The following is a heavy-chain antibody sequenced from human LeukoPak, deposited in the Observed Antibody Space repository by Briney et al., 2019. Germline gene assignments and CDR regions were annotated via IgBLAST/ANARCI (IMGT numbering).Heavy chain of an antibody. Sequence: GGSLRLSCVASGFTFRDYTMNWVRQAPGKGLEWVSAISKSSTYIEYADSVKGRFTVSRDNAKNSLFLQMNSLRVEDTAVYYCAREVVIVVEPAANTIDYWGQGTRVTVSS. CDR3: AREVVIVVEPAANTIDY. CDR1: GFTFRDYT. D-gene: IGHD2-2*01. V-gene: IGHV3-21*01. CDR2: ISKSSTYI. J-gene: IGHJ4*02.